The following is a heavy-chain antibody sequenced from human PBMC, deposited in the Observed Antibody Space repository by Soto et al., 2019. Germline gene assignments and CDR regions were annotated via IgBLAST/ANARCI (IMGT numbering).Heavy chain of an antibody. CDR1: GGSFSGYY. D-gene: IGHD4-17*01. Sequence: PSETLSLTCAVYGGSFSGYYWTWVRQPPGKGLEWIGEIYHSGSTNYNPSLKSRVTISVDTSKNQFSLKLSSVTAADTAVYYCARGVGMTTVTTYYFDYWGQGTLVTVSS. CDR3: ARGVGMTTVTTYYFDY. CDR2: IYHSGST. V-gene: IGHV4-34*01. J-gene: IGHJ4*02.